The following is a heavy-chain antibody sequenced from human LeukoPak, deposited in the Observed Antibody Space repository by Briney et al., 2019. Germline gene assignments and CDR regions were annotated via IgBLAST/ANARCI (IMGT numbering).Heavy chain of an antibody. CDR3: AVSVQAAAIPAFDN. D-gene: IGHD6-25*01. CDR1: GSMFAGHY. V-gene: IGHV1-2*02. Sequence: ASVTVSCKASGSMFAGHYRHWMRQALGQGLEWMGWISPSNGATKYAQNFQGRVTMTRDTSISTAYMELSDLRSDDTAVYYCAVSVQAAAIPAFDNWGQGTLVTVSS. CDR2: ISPSNGAT. J-gene: IGHJ4*02.